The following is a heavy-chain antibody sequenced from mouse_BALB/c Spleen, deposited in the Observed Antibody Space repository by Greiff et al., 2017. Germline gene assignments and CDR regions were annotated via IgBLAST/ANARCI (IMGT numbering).Heavy chain of an antibody. V-gene: IGHV5-12-2*01. Sequence: EVKLMESGGGLVQPGGSLKLSCAASGFTFSSYTMSWVRQTPEKRLEWVAYISNGGGSTYYPDTVKGRFTISRDNAKNTLYLQMSSLKSEDTAMYYCARLWGQSAMDYWGQGTSVTVSS. CDR2: ISNGGGST. CDR3: ARLWGQSAMDY. CDR1: GFTFSSYT. J-gene: IGHJ4*01.